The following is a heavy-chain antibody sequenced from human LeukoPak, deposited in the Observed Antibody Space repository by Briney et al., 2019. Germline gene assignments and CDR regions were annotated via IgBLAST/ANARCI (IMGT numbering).Heavy chain of an antibody. V-gene: IGHV3-21*01. CDR1: GFTFSSYS. Sequence: PGGSLRLSCAASGFTFSSYSMNWVRQAPGKGLEWVSSIGSSSSYIYCADSVKGRFTISRDNAKNSLYLQMNSLRAEDTAVYYCARKGIAPQYYFDYWGQGTLVIVSS. CDR2: IGSSSSYI. D-gene: IGHD6-13*01. J-gene: IGHJ4*02. CDR3: ARKGIAPQYYFDY.